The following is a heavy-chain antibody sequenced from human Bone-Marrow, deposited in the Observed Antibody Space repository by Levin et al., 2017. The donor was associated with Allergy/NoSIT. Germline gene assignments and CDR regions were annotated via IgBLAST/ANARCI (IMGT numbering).Heavy chain of an antibody. CDR2: ISGSGGST. D-gene: IGHD1-26*01. J-gene: IGHJ4*02. Sequence: GGSLRLSCAASGFTFSSYAMSWVRQAPGKGLEWVSAISGSGGSTYYADSVKGRFTISRDNSKNTLYLQMNSLRAEDTAVYYWAKVCVVGATEREDYFDYWGQGTLVTVSS. V-gene: IGHV3-23*01. CDR3: AKVCVVGATEREDYFDY. CDR1: GFTFSSYA.